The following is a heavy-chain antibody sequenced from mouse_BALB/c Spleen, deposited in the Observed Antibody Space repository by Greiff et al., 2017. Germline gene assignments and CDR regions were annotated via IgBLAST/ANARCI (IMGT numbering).Heavy chain of an antibody. J-gene: IGHJ4*01. Sequence: EVMLVESGGDLVKPGGSLKLSCAASGFTFSSYGMSWVRQTPDKRLEWVATISSGGSYTYYPDSVKGRFTISRDNAKNTLYLQMSSLKSEDTAMYYCARQGLLLRAMDYWGQGTSVTVSS. V-gene: IGHV5-6*01. CDR2: ISSGGSYT. CDR1: GFTFSSYG. CDR3: ARQGLLLRAMDY. D-gene: IGHD2-12*01.